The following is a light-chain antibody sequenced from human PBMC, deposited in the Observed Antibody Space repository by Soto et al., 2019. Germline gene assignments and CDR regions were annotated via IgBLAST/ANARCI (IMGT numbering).Light chain of an antibody. V-gene: IGKV3-11*01. CDR1: QSVSSY. CDR3: QQRSNWAART. Sequence: EIELTQSPATLALSPGEIATRSCRTSQSVSSYLAWYQQKPGQAPRLLIYDASNRATGIPARFSGSGSGTDFSLTLSSLDPEDFAVYYCQQRSNWAARTVGQGTRLEIK. CDR2: DAS. J-gene: IGKJ5*01.